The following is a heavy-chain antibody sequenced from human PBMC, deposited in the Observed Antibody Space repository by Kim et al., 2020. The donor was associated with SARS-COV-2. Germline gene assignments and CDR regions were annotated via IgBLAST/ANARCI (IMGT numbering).Heavy chain of an antibody. Sequence: SETLSLTCAVYGGSFSGYYWSWIRQPPGKGLEWIGEINHSGSTNYNPSLKSRVTISVDTSKNQFSLKLSSVTAADTAVYYCARAPPFIAARPRVYWYFDLWGRGTLVTVSS. CDR2: INHSGST. CDR1: GGSFSGYY. J-gene: IGHJ2*01. D-gene: IGHD6-6*01. CDR3: ARAPPFIAARPRVYWYFDL. V-gene: IGHV4-34*01.